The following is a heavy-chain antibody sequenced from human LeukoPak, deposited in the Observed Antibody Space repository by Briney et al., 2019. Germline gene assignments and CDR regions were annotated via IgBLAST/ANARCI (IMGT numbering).Heavy chain of an antibody. V-gene: IGHV3-30*03. J-gene: IGHJ6*02. CDR2: VSYDGVNN. Sequence: GGSLRLSCAASGFTFSNYGMNWVRQAPGKGLEWVAVVSYDGVNNYYADSVKGRFTISRGNSRNTLYLQVNSLKAEDTAVYYCARSPIVVRPTYSYYYGMDVWGQGTTVTVSS. D-gene: IGHD2-15*01. CDR3: ARSPIVVRPTYSYYYGMDV. CDR1: GFTFSNYG.